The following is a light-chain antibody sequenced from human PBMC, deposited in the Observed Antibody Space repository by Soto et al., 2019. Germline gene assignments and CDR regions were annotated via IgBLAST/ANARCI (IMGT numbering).Light chain of an antibody. J-gene: IGLJ1*01. V-gene: IGLV2-14*01. CDR2: EVS. Sequence: QSALTQPASVSGSPGQSITISCTGTSSDVGGYNYVSWYQQHPGKAPKLMFFEVSSRLPGVSYRFSGSECGKTASLAISGGQDENVGECDCGSYKGSSPLYVFGSGTKVTVL. CDR3: GSYKGSSPLYV. CDR1: SSDVGGYNY.